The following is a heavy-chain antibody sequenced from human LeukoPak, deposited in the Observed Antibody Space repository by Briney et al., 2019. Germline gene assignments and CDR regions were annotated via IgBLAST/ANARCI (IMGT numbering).Heavy chain of an antibody. Sequence: ASVKVSCKASGYTFTSYGISWVRQAPGQGLEWMGWISAYNGNTNYAQKLQGRVTMTTDTSTSTAYMELRSLRSDDTAVYYCARDAPDYYDSSGYYSGDYWGQGTLVTVSS. CDR3: ARDAPDYYDSSGYYSGDY. J-gene: IGHJ4*02. D-gene: IGHD3-22*01. CDR1: GYTFTSYG. V-gene: IGHV1-18*01. CDR2: ISAYNGNT.